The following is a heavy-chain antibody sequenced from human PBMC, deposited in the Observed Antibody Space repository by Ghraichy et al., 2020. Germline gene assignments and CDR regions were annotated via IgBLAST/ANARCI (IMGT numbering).Heavy chain of an antibody. CDR2: INHSGST. D-gene: IGHD3-22*01. V-gene: IGHV4-34*01. CDR1: GGSFSGYY. CDR3: ARGPRRITMIARQGWFDP. Sequence: SQTLSLTCAVYGGSFSGYYWSWIRQPPGKGLEWIGEINHSGSTNYNPSLKSRVTISVDTSKNQFSLKLSSVTAADTAVYYCARGPRRITMIARQGWFDPWGQGTLVTVSS. J-gene: IGHJ5*02.